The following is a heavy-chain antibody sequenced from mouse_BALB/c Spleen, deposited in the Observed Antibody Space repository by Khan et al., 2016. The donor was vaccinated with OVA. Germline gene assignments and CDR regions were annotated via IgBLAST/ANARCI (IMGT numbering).Heavy chain of an antibody. CDR1: GYIFTDFY. V-gene: IGHV1-77*01. CDR2: IYPGSGNT. Sequence: QVQLKQSGTELARPGTSVKLSCKSSGYIFTDFYITWVKQRTGQGLEWIGEIYPGSGNTSHNENFRGKGSLTADKSSNTINMQLSSLTSEDSGVDFCAIVDTTSLDYWGQGTTLTVSS. J-gene: IGHJ2*01. CDR3: AIVDTTSLDY. D-gene: IGHD1-1*01.